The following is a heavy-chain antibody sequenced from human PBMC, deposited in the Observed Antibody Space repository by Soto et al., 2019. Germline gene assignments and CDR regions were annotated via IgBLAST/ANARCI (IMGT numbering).Heavy chain of an antibody. CDR3: ARASQDFWSGTNGMYV. Sequence: PSETLSLTCTVSGGSISRGDYYWSWIRQPPGKGLEWIGYIYYSGSTYYNPSLKSRVTISVDTSKNQFSLKLSSVTAADTAVYYCARASQDFWSGTNGMYVWGQGTTVTVCS. CDR2: IYYSGST. J-gene: IGHJ6*02. D-gene: IGHD3-3*01. CDR1: GGSISRGDYY. V-gene: IGHV4-30-4*01.